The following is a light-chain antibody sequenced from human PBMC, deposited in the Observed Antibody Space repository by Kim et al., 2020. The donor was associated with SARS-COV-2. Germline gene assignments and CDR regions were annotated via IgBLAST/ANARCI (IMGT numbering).Light chain of an antibody. Sequence: GQRVTISCSGSSSNIGSNPVNWYQQLPGTAPKLLIYFNDQRPSGVPDRLSGSKSGTSASLAFSGLQSDDEADYFCATWDDSLNGWVFGGGTQLTVL. CDR1: SSNIGSNP. CDR2: FND. J-gene: IGLJ3*02. V-gene: IGLV1-44*01. CDR3: ATWDDSLNGWV.